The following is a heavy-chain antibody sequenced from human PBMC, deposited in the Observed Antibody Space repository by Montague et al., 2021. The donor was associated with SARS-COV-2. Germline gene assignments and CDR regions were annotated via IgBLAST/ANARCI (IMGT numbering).Heavy chain of an antibody. J-gene: IGHJ4*02. CDR1: GDSISSSDYY. Sequence: SETLSLTCSVSGDSISSSDYYWGWIRPPQEQGLVWVGNVYYNGATYYTPSLQIRLTISGDRTKNHFSLELRSVTAADTAVYYCVRVTGLILTDPFDYWGQGNLVTVSS. D-gene: IGHD3-9*01. CDR3: VRVTGLILTDPFDY. V-gene: IGHV4-39*02. CDR2: VYYNGAT.